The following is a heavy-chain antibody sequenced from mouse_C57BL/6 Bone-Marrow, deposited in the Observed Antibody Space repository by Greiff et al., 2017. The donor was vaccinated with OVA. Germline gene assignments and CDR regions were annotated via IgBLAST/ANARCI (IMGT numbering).Heavy chain of an antibody. CDR3: ASLYDYGSSYWYFDV. Sequence: DVKLVESGGGLVQPGGSLSLSCAASGFTFTDYYMSWVRQPPGKALEWLGFIRNKANGYTTEYSASVKGRFTISRDNSQSILYLQMNSLRAEDSATYYCASLYDYGSSYWYFDVWGTGTTVTVSS. D-gene: IGHD1-1*01. CDR2: IRNKANGYTT. V-gene: IGHV7-3*01. J-gene: IGHJ1*03. CDR1: GFTFTDYY.